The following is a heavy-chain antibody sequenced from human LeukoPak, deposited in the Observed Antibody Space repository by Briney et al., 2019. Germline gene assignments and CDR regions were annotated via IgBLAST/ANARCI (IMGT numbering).Heavy chain of an antibody. V-gene: IGHV4-39*01. CDR2: IYYSGST. CDR3: ARITVTTGGVDY. J-gene: IGHJ4*02. CDR1: AGSISSSSYY. D-gene: IGHD4-17*01. Sequence: PSETLSLTCTVSAGSISSSSYYWGWIRQPPGKGLEWIGSIYYSGSTYYNPSLKSRVTISVDTSKNQFSLKLSSVTAADTAVYYCARITVTTGGVDYWGQGTPVTVSS.